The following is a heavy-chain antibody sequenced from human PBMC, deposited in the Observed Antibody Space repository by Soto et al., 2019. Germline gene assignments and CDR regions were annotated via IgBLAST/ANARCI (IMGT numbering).Heavy chain of an antibody. J-gene: IGHJ4*02. V-gene: IGHV3-23*01. Sequence: EVQLLESGGGLAQTGGSLRLSCAASGFTFSSYAMNWVRQAPGKGLEWVSFISGSGDKTYYADSVKGRFTISRDNSKSTLSLQMNSLRAEDTAVYYCPKRHTMTRGAPAFDYGGQGTLVTVSS. CDR2: ISGSGDKT. CDR3: PKRHTMTRGAPAFDY. CDR1: GFTFSSYA. D-gene: IGHD6-25*01.